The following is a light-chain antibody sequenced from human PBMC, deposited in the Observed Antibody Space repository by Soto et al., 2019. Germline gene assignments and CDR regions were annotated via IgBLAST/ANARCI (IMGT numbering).Light chain of an antibody. J-gene: IGKJ1*01. V-gene: IGKV3D-15*01. CDR1: HSVGSN. CDR2: GAS. Sequence: VMTQSPTTLSVSPGEIATLSCRASHSVGSNLAWYQQNPGQAPRLLIYGASNRATGIPDRFSGSGSGTDFILTISRLESDDSAIYYCQQFGDWPSFGLGTKVDIK. CDR3: QQFGDWPS.